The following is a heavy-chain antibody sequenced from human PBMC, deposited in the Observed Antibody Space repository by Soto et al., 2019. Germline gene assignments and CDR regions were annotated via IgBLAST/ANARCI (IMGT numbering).Heavy chain of an antibody. Sequence: EVQLVESGGGLVQPGGSLRLSCAASGFTFSGSWMHWVRQAPGKGLVWVSRINGDGSGTSYADFVKGRFTVSRDDAKNTLFLQMTGLRAVDTAVSDYERGIFGCGRAYDYWGQGTLVTVSS. J-gene: IGHJ4*02. D-gene: IGHD3-3*01. V-gene: IGHV3-74*01. CDR3: ERGIFGCGRAYDY. CDR1: GFTFSGSW. CDR2: INGDGSGT.